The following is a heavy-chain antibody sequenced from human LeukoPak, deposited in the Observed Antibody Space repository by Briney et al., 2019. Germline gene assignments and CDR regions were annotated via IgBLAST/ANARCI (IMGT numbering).Heavy chain of an antibody. J-gene: IGHJ4*02. CDR3: AKQTYYYDSSGYYYLDY. D-gene: IGHD3-22*01. CDR1: GFTFSSYA. V-gene: IGHV3-23*01. Sequence: GGSLRLSCAASGFTFSSYAMNWVRQAPGKGLEWVSAISGSGGSTYYADSVKGRFTISRDNSKNTLYLQMNSLRAEDTAVYYCAKQTYYYDSSGYYYLDYWGQGTLVTVSS. CDR2: ISGSGGST.